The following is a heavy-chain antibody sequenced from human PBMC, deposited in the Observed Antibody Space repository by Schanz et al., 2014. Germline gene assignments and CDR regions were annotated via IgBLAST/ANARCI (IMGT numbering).Heavy chain of an antibody. Sequence: EVQLVESGGGVVQPGRSLRLSCAASGFTLSTSTMHWVRQAPGKGLEYVSSISSKGDMTFYGNSVKGRFTISRDNSKNTLYLQLGSLSAEDTAVYFCARDNRYYLFDYWGQGALVTVSS. CDR1: GFTLSTST. D-gene: IGHD3-16*02. CDR3: ARDNRYYLFDY. J-gene: IGHJ4*02. CDR2: ISSKGDMT. V-gene: IGHV3-64*01.